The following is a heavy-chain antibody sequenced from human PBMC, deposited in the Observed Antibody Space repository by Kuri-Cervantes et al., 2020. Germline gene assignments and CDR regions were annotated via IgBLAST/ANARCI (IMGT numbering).Heavy chain of an antibody. CDR2: INGGIHNT. Sequence: ASVKVSCKASGYTFTNYAIHWVRQAPGQRLEWMGWINGGIHNTKYSQKFQGRVTITRDTSASTAHMELSSLRSEDTAVYYCARDPEYSSGWHLNKFDYWGQGTLVTVSS. V-gene: IGHV1-3*01. CDR3: ARDPEYSSGWHLNKFDY. D-gene: IGHD6-19*01. J-gene: IGHJ4*02. CDR1: GYTFTNYA.